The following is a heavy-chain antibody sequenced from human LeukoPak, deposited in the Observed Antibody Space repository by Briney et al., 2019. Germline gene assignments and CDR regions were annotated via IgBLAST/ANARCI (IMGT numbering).Heavy chain of an antibody. CDR3: ATEYRIVGAPGY. CDR1: GYPFTSYY. Sequence: SVKLLCNASGYPFTSYYKQWATHPPGQGFEWMGIINPIGGSTSYAQKFQGRVTITTDMSTSTVYMELSSLRSEDTAVYYCATEYRIVGAPGYWGQGTLVTVSS. CDR2: INPIGGST. V-gene: IGHV1-46*01. D-gene: IGHD1-26*01. J-gene: IGHJ4*02.